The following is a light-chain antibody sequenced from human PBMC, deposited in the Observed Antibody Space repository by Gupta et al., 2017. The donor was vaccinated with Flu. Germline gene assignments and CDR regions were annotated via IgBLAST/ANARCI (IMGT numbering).Light chain of an antibody. CDR2: HSS. CDR3: QQEDIWRWS. J-gene: IGKJ1*01. V-gene: IGKV3-15*01. CDR1: QSINNN. Sequence: PATLSVSPGEGVTLSCRASQSINNNLAWYQQRPGQAPRLLIYHSSTRAAGIPARFSGSGGGTEFTLTISSLQSEDFAFYYCQQEDIWRWSFGQGSKVEIK.